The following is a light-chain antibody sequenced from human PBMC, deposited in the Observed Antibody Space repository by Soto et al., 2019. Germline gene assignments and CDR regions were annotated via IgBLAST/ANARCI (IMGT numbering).Light chain of an antibody. CDR1: QSVSRY. V-gene: IGKV3-11*01. CDR3: QQRSDWPIN. J-gene: IGKJ5*01. Sequence: EIVLTHSPATLSLSPWERATLSCRASQSVSRYLAWYQRKPGQAPRLLIYDASNRATGFPARFSGSGSGTDFTLTISSLEPEDFAVYYCQQRSDWPINFGQGTRLEIK. CDR2: DAS.